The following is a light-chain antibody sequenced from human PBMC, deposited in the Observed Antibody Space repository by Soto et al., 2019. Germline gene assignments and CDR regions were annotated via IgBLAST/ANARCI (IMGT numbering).Light chain of an antibody. Sequence: QSALTQPRSVSGSPGQSVTISCTGTSSDVGGYNYVSWYQQHPGKAPKLLIYDVTRRPSGVPDRFSGSKSGSTASLTVSGLQAEDEADYYCCSYAGAYTWVFGGGTKLPS. CDR3: CSYAGAYTWV. J-gene: IGLJ3*02. CDR2: DVT. V-gene: IGLV2-11*01. CDR1: SSDVGGYNY.